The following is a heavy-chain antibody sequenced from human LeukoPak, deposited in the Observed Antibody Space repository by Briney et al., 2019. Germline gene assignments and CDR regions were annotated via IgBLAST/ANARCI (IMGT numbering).Heavy chain of an antibody. CDR1: GFTFSSYS. D-gene: IGHD6-13*01. V-gene: IGHV3-21*01. Sequence: PGGSLRLFCAASGFTFSSYSMNWVRQAPGKGLEWVSSISSSSSYIYYADSVKGRFTISRDNAKNSLYLQMNSLRAEDTAVYYCAGDAAADFDYWGQGTLVTVSS. CDR3: AGDAAADFDY. J-gene: IGHJ4*02. CDR2: ISSSSSYI.